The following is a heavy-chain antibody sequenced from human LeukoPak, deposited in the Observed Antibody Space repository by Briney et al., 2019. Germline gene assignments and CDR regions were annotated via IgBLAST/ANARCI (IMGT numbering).Heavy chain of an antibody. CDR2: ISAYNGNT. CDR1: GHTFTSYG. CDR3: ARQPYCSGGSCYSDY. V-gene: IGHV1-18*01. D-gene: IGHD2-15*01. J-gene: IGHJ4*02. Sequence: ASVKVSCKASGHTFTSYGISWVRQAPGQGLEWMGWISAYNGNTNYAQKLQGRVTMTTDTSTSTAYMELRSLRSDDTAVYYCARQPYCSGGSCYSDYWGQGTLVTVSS.